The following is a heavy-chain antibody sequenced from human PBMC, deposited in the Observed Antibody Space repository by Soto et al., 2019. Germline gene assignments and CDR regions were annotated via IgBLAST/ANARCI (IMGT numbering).Heavy chain of an antibody. CDR3: ARGFGFWSGIMGY. D-gene: IGHD3-3*01. J-gene: IGHJ4*02. V-gene: IGHV3-30-3*01. CDR2: ISYDGSNK. CDR1: GFTFSNYA. Sequence: PGRSLRLSYTASGFTFSNYARHWVSQAPGKGLEWVAVISYDGSNKYYADSVKGRFTISRDNSENTLYLQMNSLRAEDTVVYYCARGFGFWSGIMGYWGQGTLVTVSS.